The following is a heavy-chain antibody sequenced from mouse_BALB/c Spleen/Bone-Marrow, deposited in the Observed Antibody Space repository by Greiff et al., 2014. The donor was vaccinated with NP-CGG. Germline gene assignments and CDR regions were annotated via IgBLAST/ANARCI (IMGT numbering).Heavy chain of an antibody. D-gene: IGHD2-2*01. Sequence: ESGPGLVAPSQSLSITCTVSGISLTSYGVSWVRQPPGKGLEWLGVIWGDGSTNYHSALISRLSISKDNSKSQVFLKLNCLQTDDTATYYCAKGEGLRRVCYWGQGTLVTVSA. V-gene: IGHV2-3*01. CDR3: AKGEGLRRVCY. CDR1: GISLTSYG. J-gene: IGHJ3*01. CDR2: IWGDGST.